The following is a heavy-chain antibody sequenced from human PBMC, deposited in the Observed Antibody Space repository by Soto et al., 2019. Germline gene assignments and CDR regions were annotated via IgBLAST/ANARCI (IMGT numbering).Heavy chain of an antibody. J-gene: IGHJ6*03. CDR1: GGSFIGYY. CDR2: INHSGST. D-gene: IGHD3-3*01. V-gene: IGHV4-34*01. Sequence: SETLSLTCAVYGGSFIGYYWSWIRQPPGKGLEWIGEINHSGSTNYNPSLKSRVTISVDTSKNQFSLKLSSVTAADTAVYYCARGYYDFWSGYFSHYYYYMDVWGKGTTVTASS. CDR3: ARGYYDFWSGYFSHYYYYMDV.